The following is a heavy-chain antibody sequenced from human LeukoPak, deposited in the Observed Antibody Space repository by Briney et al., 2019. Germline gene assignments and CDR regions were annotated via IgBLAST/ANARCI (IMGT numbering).Heavy chain of an antibody. CDR3: AKSYSSGLSPFYYYGMDV. CDR1: GFTFDDYA. Sequence: GGSLRLSCAAPGFTFDDYAMHWVRQAPGKGLEWVSLISGDGGSTYYADSVKGRFTISRDNSKNSLYLQMNSLRTEDTALYYCAKSYSSGLSPFYYYGMDVWGQGTTVTVSS. CDR2: ISGDGGST. D-gene: IGHD6-19*01. V-gene: IGHV3-43*02. J-gene: IGHJ6*02.